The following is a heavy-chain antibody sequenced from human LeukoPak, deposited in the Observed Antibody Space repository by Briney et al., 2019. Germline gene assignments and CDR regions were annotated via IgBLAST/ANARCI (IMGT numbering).Heavy chain of an antibody. J-gene: IGHJ4*02. CDR3: ARRTGTYFDS. Sequence: SETLSLTCTVSGGPISSYYWSWIRQPPGKGLEWIGYIYYSGTTNYNPSLKSRLTISVDTSKNQFSLKLTSVTAADTAVYYCARRTGTYFDSWGQGTLVTVSS. CDR1: GGPISSYY. CDR2: IYYSGTT. D-gene: IGHD3-10*01. V-gene: IGHV4-59*01.